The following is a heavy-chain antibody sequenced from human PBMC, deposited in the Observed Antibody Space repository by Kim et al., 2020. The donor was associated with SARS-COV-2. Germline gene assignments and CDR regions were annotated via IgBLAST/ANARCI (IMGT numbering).Heavy chain of an antibody. CDR1: GFTFSSYG. CDR3: AKDLRGSDFWSGYYTYY. CDR2: ISYDGSNK. J-gene: IGHJ6*01. Sequence: GGSLRLSCAASGFTFSSYGMHWVRQAPGKGLEWVAVISYDGSNKYYADSVKGRFTISRDNSKNTLYLQMNSLRAEDTAVYYCAKDLRGSDFWSGYYTYY. V-gene: IGHV3-30*18. D-gene: IGHD3-3*01.